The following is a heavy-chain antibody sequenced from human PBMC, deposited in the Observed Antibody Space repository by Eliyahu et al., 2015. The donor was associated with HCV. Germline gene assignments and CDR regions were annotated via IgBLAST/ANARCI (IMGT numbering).Heavy chain of an antibody. J-gene: IGHJ4*02. CDR3: ARLPIVTIFGVVIGGGYFDH. D-gene: IGHD3-3*01. CDR2: IYYNGRT. CDR1: GGSISSSSYY. V-gene: IGHV4-39*02. Sequence: GRVKPSETLSLTCTVSGGSISSSSYYWGWIHQPPGKGLEWIGSIYYNGRTYYNPSLKSRVTISADTSKNHFXLKLNSVTAADTAAYYCARLPIVTIFGVVIGGGYFDHWGQGTLVTVSS.